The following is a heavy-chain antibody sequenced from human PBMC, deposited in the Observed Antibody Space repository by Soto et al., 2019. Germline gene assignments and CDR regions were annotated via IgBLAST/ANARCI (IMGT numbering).Heavy chain of an antibody. J-gene: IGHJ6*02. CDR3: ARVRGSTSPQGGYGMDV. V-gene: IGHV3-74*01. CDR2: INSDGSST. CDR1: GFTFSSYW. Sequence: HPGGSLRLSCAASGFTFSSYWMHWVRQAPGKGLVWVSRINSDGSSTSYADSVKGRFTISRDNAKNTLYLQMNSLRAEDTAVYYCARVRGSTSPQGGYGMDVWGQGTTVTVSS. D-gene: IGHD2-2*01.